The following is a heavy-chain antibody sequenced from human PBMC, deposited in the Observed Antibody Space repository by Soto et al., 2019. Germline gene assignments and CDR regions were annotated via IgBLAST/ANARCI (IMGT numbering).Heavy chain of an antibody. CDR3: ARDLYYGTYGMGV. CDR1: GGSISSGGYY. V-gene: IGHV4-31*03. J-gene: IGHJ6*02. Sequence: SETLSLTCTLSGGSISSGGYYWSWIRQHPGKGLEWIGYIYYSGSTYYNPSLKSRVTISVGTSKNQFSLKLSSVTAADTAVYYCARDLYYGTYGMGVWGQGTTVTVS. D-gene: IGHD3-10*01. CDR2: IYYSGST.